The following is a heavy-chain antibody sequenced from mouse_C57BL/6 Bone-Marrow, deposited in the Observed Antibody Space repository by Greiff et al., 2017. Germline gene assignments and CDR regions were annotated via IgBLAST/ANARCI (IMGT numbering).Heavy chain of an antibody. V-gene: IGHV5-16*01. Sequence: EVKLMESEGGLVQPGSSMKLSCTASGFTFSDYSMAWVRQVPEKGLEWVANINYDGSSTYYLDSLKSRFIISRDNAKNILYLQMSSLKSEDTATYYCAREYITSDWYFDVWGTGTTVTVSS. CDR1: GFTFSDYS. CDR2: INYDGSST. J-gene: IGHJ1*03. CDR3: AREYITSDWYFDV. D-gene: IGHD1-1*01.